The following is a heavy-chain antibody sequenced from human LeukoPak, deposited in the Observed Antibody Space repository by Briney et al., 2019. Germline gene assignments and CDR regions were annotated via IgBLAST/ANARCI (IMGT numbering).Heavy chain of an antibody. CDR3: AREYGGNPVPSYYFDS. CDR2: IPYDGSNK. J-gene: IGHJ4*02. V-gene: IGHV3-30*04. CDR1: GFTFSNYA. Sequence: GGSLRLSCAASGFTFSNYAMHWVRQAPGKGLEWVTFIPYDGSNKFYADSVKGRFTVSRVNSKNTLFLQMDSLRPEDTGVYYCAREYGGNPVPSYYFDSWGQGTLVTVSS. D-gene: IGHD4-23*01.